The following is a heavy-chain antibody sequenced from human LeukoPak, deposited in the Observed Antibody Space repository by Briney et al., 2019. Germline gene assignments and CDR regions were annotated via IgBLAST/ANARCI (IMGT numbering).Heavy chain of an antibody. Sequence: ASVKVSCKASGYTFTSYYMNWVRQAPGQGLEWMGIINPSGGATNYAQKLQGRVTMTRDTSTSTVFMELSSLRSEDTAVYYCAKARGYSSSWYPPHYYGMDVWGQGTTVTVSS. J-gene: IGHJ6*02. D-gene: IGHD6-13*01. V-gene: IGHV1-46*01. CDR2: INPSGGAT. CDR3: AKARGYSSSWYPPHYYGMDV. CDR1: GYTFTSYY.